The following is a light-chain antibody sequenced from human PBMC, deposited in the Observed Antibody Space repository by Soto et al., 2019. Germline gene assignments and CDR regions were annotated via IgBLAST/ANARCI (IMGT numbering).Light chain of an antibody. CDR2: GAA. J-gene: IGKJ1*01. CDR1: QDISNF. V-gene: IGKV1-27*01. CDR3: QKYNSAPSWT. Sequence: DIQMTQSPSSLSASVGDRVTITCRATQDISNFLAWYQQIPGKVPKLLIYGAAILQSGVTSRFRGSGSGTDFTLTISSLQPEDVSTYDCQKYNSAPSWTFGQGTKVYIK.